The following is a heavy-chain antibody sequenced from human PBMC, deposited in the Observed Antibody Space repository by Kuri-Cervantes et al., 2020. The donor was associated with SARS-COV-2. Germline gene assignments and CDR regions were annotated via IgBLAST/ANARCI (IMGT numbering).Heavy chain of an antibody. V-gene: IGHV3-30*18. CDR2: ISYDGSNK. Sequence: GESLKISCAASGFTFSSYGMHWVRQAPGKGLEWVAVISYDGSNKYYADSVRGRFTISRDNSKNTLYLQMNSLRAEDTAVYYCVKVGGKELVGANVRWFDPWGQGTLVTVSS. D-gene: IGHD1-26*01. CDR1: GFTFSSYG. CDR3: VKVGGKELVGANVRWFDP. J-gene: IGHJ5*02.